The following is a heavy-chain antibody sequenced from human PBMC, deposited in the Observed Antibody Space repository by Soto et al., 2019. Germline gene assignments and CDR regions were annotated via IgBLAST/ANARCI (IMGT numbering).Heavy chain of an antibody. CDR3: ARMYSGSYYPYDAFDI. Sequence: GESLKISCQGSGYSFTSYWIGWVRQMPGKGLEWMGIIYPGDSDTRYSPSFQGQVTISADKSISTAYLQWSSLKASDTAMYYCARMYSGSYYPYDAFDIWGQGTMVTVSS. CDR1: GYSFTSYW. CDR2: IYPGDSDT. V-gene: IGHV5-51*01. J-gene: IGHJ3*02. D-gene: IGHD1-26*01.